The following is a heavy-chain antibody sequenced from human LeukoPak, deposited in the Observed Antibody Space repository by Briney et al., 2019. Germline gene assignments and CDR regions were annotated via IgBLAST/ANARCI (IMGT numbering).Heavy chain of an antibody. Sequence: SETLSLTCAVYGGSFSGYYWSWIRQPPGKGLEWIGEINHSGSTNYNPSLKSRVTISVDTSKNQFSLKLSSVTAADTAVYYCARRPGYCSSTSACLVYYYYGMDVWGQGTTVTVSS. D-gene: IGHD2-2*01. V-gene: IGHV4-34*01. CDR3: ARRPGYCSSTSACLVYYYYGMDV. CDR2: INHSGST. CDR1: GGSFSGYY. J-gene: IGHJ6*02.